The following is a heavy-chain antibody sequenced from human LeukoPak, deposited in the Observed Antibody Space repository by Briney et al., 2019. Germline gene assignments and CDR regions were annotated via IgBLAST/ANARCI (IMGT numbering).Heavy chain of an antibody. CDR2: ISFTGHT. J-gene: IGHJ5*02. CDR1: GGSIRGNTHY. CDR3: ATHHVGLSNWFDP. Sequence: PSETLSLTCAVSGGSIRGNTHYWGWVRQPPGTGLEWIGSISFTGHTYYNPSLKSRVALSVDTSNNQFSLKLSSLTAAETAIYYCATHHVGLSNWFDPWGQGTLVTVSS. V-gene: IGHV4-39*01. D-gene: IGHD1-26*01.